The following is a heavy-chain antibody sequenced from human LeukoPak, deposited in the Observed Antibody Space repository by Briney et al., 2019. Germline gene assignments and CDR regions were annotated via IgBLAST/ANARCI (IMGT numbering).Heavy chain of an antibody. CDR1: GFTFSSYS. J-gene: IGHJ4*02. D-gene: IGHD4-23*01. V-gene: IGHV3-21*01. Sequence: PGGSLRLSCAASGFTFSSYSMNWVRQAPGKGLEWVSSISSSSSYMYYADSVKGRFTISRDNAKNSLYLQTNSLRAEDTAVYYCARGRPIYGGWGQGTLVTVSS. CDR3: ARGRPIYGG. CDR2: ISSSSSYM.